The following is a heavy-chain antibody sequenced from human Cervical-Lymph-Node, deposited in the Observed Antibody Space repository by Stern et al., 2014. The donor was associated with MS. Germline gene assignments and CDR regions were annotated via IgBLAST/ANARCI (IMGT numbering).Heavy chain of an antibody. V-gene: IGHV3-30*04. D-gene: IGHD3-9*01. CDR1: GFTFSNYA. J-gene: IGHJ4*02. Sequence: VQLVESGGGVVQPGRSLRLSCAASGFTFSNYAMHWVRQAPGKGLEWVAVLSYAGSDKYYATSVKGRFTISRDNSKNTLYLQMNSLRAEDTAIYYCARAPFLTGYYPFDYWGQGTLVTVSS. CDR2: LSYAGSDK. CDR3: ARAPFLTGYYPFDY.